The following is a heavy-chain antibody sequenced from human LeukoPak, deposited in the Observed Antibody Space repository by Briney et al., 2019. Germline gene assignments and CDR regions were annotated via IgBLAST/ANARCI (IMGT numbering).Heavy chain of an antibody. CDR1: GGSISSYY. V-gene: IGHV4-4*08. Sequence: PSETLSLTCTVSGGSISSYYGSWIRQPPGKGLEWIGRIYTSGSTNYNPSLKSRVTMSVDTSKNQFSLKLSSVTAADTAVYYCAGGSTSAYYYYMDVWGKGTTVTVSS. J-gene: IGHJ6*03. D-gene: IGHD2-2*01. CDR3: AGGSTSAYYYYMDV. CDR2: IYTSGST.